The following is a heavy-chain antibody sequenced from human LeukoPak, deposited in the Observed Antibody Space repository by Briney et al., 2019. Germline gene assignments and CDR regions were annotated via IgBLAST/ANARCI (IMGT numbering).Heavy chain of an antibody. Sequence: ASVKVSCKASGYTFTSYGISWVRPAPGQGLEWMGWISAYNGNTNYAQKLQGRVTMTTETSTSTAYMELRSLRSADTAVYYCARDAGGYYYYGMDVWGQGTTVTVSS. D-gene: IGHD2-15*01. V-gene: IGHV1-18*01. CDR1: GYTFTSYG. CDR3: ARDAGGYYYYGMDV. CDR2: ISAYNGNT. J-gene: IGHJ6*02.